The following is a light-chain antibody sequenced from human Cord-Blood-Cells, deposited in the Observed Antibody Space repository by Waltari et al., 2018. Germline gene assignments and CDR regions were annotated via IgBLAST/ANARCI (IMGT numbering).Light chain of an antibody. CDR1: SLRSYY. CDR3: NSRDSSGNHWV. J-gene: IGLJ3*02. CDR2: GKN. V-gene: IGLV3-19*01. Sequence: SSELTQDPAVSAALGQPVRITCQGDSLRSYYASWYQQKPGQATVLVIYGKNNRPSGIPDRFSGSSSGNTASLTITGAQAEDEADYYCNSRDSSGNHWVFGGGTKLTVL.